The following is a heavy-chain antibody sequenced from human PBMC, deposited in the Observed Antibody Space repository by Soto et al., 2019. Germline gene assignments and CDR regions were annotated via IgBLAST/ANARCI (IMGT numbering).Heavy chain of an antibody. CDR2: IYSGGST. CDR3: AAYSHKGY. J-gene: IGHJ4*02. CDR1: GFTVSNNY. Sequence: EEQLVESGGDLVQPGGSLRLSCAASGFTVSNNYMSWVRQAPGKGLEWVSLIYSGGSTYYADSVKGRFTISRDSPKNTLYPQMNSLRAEDTAMYYCAAYSHKGYWGQGTLVTVSS. D-gene: IGHD3-16*01. V-gene: IGHV3-66*01.